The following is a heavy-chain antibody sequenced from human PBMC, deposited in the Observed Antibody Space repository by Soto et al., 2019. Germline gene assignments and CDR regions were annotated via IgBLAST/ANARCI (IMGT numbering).Heavy chain of an antibody. CDR3: TRDHEYSRSSDLDH. Sequence: GGSLRLSCTTSGFTFSDYAMNWFRQAPGKGLEWIGFIRSRSYGATTEYAASVKGRFTISRDDSKSIAYLQMNSLRAEDTAFYYCTRDHEYSRSSDLDHWGQGTLVTVSS. V-gene: IGHV3-49*03. CDR2: IRSRSYGATT. D-gene: IGHD6-6*01. CDR1: GFTFSDYA. J-gene: IGHJ4*02.